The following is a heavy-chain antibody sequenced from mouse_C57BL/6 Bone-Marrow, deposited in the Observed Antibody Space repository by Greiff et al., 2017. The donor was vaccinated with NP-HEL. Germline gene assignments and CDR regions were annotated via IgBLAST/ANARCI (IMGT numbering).Heavy chain of an antibody. CDR1: GFNIKDDY. CDR3: TTIYYGNPWYFDV. D-gene: IGHD2-1*01. V-gene: IGHV14-4*01. CDR2: IDPENGDT. Sequence: EVQVVESGAELVRPGASVKLSCTASGFNIKDDYMHWVKQRPEQGLEWIGWIDPENGDTEYASKFQGKATITADTSSNTAYLQLSSLTSEDTAVYYCTTIYYGNPWYFDVWGTGTTVTVSS. J-gene: IGHJ1*03.